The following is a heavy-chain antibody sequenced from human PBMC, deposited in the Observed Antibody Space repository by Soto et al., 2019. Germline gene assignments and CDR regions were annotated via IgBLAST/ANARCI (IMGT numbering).Heavy chain of an antibody. D-gene: IGHD3-16*01. CDR2: IYSGGSI. Sequence: VQLVESGGGLIQAGGSLRLSCAVSGFTVSNNFMMWVRQAPGKGLEWVSLIYSGGSISYADSVKGRFTISRDGSMNMLYLQMNSLTAEERAVYYCARDGNGQWGSPHWGQGTLVTVSS. CDR1: GFTVSNNF. J-gene: IGHJ4*02. V-gene: IGHV3-53*02. CDR3: ARDGNGQWGSPH.